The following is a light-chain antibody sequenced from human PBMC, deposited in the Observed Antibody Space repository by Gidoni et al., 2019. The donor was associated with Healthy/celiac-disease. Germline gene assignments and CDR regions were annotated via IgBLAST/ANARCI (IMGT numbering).Light chain of an antibody. V-gene: IGKV1-39*01. CDR1: QSISNY. CDR2: AAS. J-gene: IGKJ3*01. Sequence: DIQMTQSPSSLSASVGDRVTITCRASQSISNYLNWYQQKPGEAPKLLIYAASRFQSGVPSKSSGSGSGTDFTLTISSLQPEYFATYYCQQSYSTPTFGPGTKVDIK. CDR3: QQSYSTPT.